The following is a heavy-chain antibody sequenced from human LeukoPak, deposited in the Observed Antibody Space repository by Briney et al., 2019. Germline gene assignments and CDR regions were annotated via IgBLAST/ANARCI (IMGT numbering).Heavy chain of an antibody. Sequence: ASVKVSCKASGYTFTGYYMHWVRQAPGQGLEWMGWINPNSGGTNYAQKFQGRVTMTRDTSISTAYMELSRLRSDDTAVYYCASSLPAAIMRWFDPWGQGTLVTVSS. CDR3: ASSLPAAIMRWFDP. D-gene: IGHD2-2*02. J-gene: IGHJ5*02. CDR1: GYTFTGYY. V-gene: IGHV1-2*02. CDR2: INPNSGGT.